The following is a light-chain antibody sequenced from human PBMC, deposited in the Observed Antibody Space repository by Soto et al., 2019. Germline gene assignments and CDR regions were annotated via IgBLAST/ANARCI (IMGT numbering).Light chain of an antibody. V-gene: IGLV2-11*01. CDR3: CSYAGSYTFGV. Sequence: QSVLTQPRSVSGSPGQSVTISCTGTSSDVGGYTYVSWYQQHPGKAPKLMIYDVSKRPSGVPDRFSGSKSGNTASLTISGLQAEDEADYYCCSYAGSYTFGVFGTGTKLTVL. CDR2: DVS. J-gene: IGLJ1*01. CDR1: SSDVGGYTY.